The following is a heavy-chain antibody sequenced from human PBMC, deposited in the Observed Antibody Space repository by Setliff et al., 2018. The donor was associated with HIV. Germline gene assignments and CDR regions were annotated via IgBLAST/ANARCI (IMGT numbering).Heavy chain of an antibody. Sequence: ASVKVSCKASGFTFTNSAVQWVRQARGQRLEGIGWIVVGSGNTNYAQKFQERVTITRDMSTSRAYMELSGLRTEDTAVYYCAADPQTGTTSYDAFDIWGQGTVVTVSS. V-gene: IGHV1-58*01. D-gene: IGHD1-7*01. CDR2: IVVGSGNT. CDR1: GFTFTNSA. CDR3: AADPQTGTTSYDAFDI. J-gene: IGHJ3*02.